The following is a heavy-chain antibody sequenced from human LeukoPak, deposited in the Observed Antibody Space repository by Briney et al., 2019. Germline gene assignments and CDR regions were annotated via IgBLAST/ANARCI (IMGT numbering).Heavy chain of an antibody. Sequence: ASVTVSCKASGYTLSSYYMHWVRQAPGQGLEWMGIIYPSGGSTNYAQKFQGRVTMTRDTSISTAYMELSRLRSDDTAVYYCARVVGLDPLWFGELLWGQGTLVTVSS. D-gene: IGHD3-10*01. J-gene: IGHJ4*02. V-gene: IGHV1-46*01. CDR2: IYPSGGST. CDR1: GYTLSSYY. CDR3: ARVVGLDPLWFGELL.